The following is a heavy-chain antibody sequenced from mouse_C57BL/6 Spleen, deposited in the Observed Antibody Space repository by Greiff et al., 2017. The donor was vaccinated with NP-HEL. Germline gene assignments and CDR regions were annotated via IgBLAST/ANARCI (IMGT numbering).Heavy chain of an antibody. J-gene: IGHJ1*03. CDR1: GYTFTSYG. V-gene: IGHV1-81*01. CDR3: ARNYGSSHWYFDV. CDR2: IYPRSGNT. D-gene: IGHD1-1*01. Sequence: VKLVESGAELARPGASVKLSCKASGYTFTSYGISWVKQRTGQGLEWIGEIYPRSGNTYYNEKFKGKATLTADKSSSTAYMELRSLTSEDSAVYFCARNYGSSHWYFDVWGTGTTVTVSS.